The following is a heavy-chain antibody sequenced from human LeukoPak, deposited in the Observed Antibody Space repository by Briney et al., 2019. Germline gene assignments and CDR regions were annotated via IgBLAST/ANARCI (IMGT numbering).Heavy chain of an antibody. CDR1: GFTFSTFS. CDR2: ISSSSSTT. V-gene: IGHV3-48*04. Sequence: GGSLRLSCAASGFTFSTFSMNWVRQAPGKGPEWVSYISSSSSTTYYADSVKGRFTISRDNAKNSLYLQMNSLRAEDTAAYYCARGSTSSPSNWFDPWGQGTLVTVSS. CDR3: ARGSTSSPSNWFDP. J-gene: IGHJ5*02. D-gene: IGHD2-2*01.